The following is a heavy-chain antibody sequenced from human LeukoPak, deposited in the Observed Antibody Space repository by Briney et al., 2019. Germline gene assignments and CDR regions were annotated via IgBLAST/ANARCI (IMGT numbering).Heavy chain of an antibody. V-gene: IGHV3-33*01. CDR2: IWYDGSNK. D-gene: IGHD2-2*01. CDR1: GFTFSSYG. J-gene: IGHJ5*02. Sequence: GRSLGLSCAASGFTFSSYGMHWVRQAPGKGLEWVAVIWYDGSNKYYADSVKGRFTISRDNSKNTLYLQMNSLRAEDTAVYYCARAARPAASPNWFDPWGQGTLVTVSS. CDR3: ARAARPAASPNWFDP.